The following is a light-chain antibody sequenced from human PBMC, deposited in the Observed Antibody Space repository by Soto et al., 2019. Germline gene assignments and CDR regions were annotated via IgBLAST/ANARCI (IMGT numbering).Light chain of an antibody. V-gene: IGKV1-6*01. Sequence: AIQLTQSPSSLSASVGDRVTITCRASEAIRSALGWYQQKPGKVPKLLIYAASILQSGVPSRFSGSGSGTDFTLTISSLQPEDFAAYYCQQSYSTPRALTFGGGTKVDI. CDR2: AAS. J-gene: IGKJ4*01. CDR3: QQSYSTPRALT. CDR1: EAIRSA.